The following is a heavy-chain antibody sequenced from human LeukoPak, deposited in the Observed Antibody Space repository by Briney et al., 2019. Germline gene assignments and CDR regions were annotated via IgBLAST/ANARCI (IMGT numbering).Heavy chain of an antibody. J-gene: IGHJ3*02. CDR1: GFTFDDYA. V-gene: IGHV3-9*01. D-gene: IGHD3-22*01. CDR3: AKDILYDSSGSYAFDI. Sequence: PGGSLRLSCAASGFTFDDYAMHWVRHAPGKGLEWVSGISWNSGSIGYADSVKGRFTISRDNAKNSLYLQMNSLRAEDTALYYCAKDILYDSSGSYAFDIWGQGTMVTVSS. CDR2: ISWNSGSI.